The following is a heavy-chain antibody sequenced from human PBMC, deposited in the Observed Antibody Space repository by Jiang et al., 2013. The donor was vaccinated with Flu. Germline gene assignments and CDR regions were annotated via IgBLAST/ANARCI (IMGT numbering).Heavy chain of an antibody. Sequence: ETLSLTCGFDDDSFSDYYWAWIRQPPGTGLEWVGEVNHSGGTNYTPSLQSRVTISIDTSRKQFSLKLTSVTAADTAVYFCARGLKAVDYFGSGFYFYYYYMDVWGQGTTVSVSS. CDR1: DDSFSDYY. V-gene: IGHV4-34*01. D-gene: IGHD3-10*01. CDR2: VNHSGGT. CDR3: ARGLKAVDYFGSGFYFYYYYMDV. J-gene: IGHJ6*03.